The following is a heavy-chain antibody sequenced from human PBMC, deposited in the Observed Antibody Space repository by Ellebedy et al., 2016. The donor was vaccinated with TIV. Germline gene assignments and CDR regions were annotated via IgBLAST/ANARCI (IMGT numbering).Heavy chain of an antibody. Sequence: GESLKISCAASGFTFSNAWMSWVRQAPGKGLEWVSYISESSSIIYYADSVKGRFTISRDNAKNSLYLQMNSLRAEDTAVYYCARDVANYDILTGYYRNDAFDIWGQGTMVTVSS. V-gene: IGHV3-48*04. CDR3: ARDVANYDILTGYYRNDAFDI. J-gene: IGHJ3*02. CDR1: GFTFSNAW. CDR2: ISESSSII. D-gene: IGHD3-9*01.